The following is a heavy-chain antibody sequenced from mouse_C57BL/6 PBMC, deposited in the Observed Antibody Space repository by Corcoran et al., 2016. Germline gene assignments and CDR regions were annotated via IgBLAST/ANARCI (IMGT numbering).Heavy chain of an antibody. J-gene: IGHJ1*03. CDR1: GYTFTDYY. Sequence: EVQLQQSGPELVKPGASVKMSCKASGYTFTDYYMNWVKQSHGKSLEWIGVINPYNGGTSYNQKFKGKATLTVDKSSSTAYMQLSSLTTEDSAIYYCARPTAQATDWYFDVWGTGTTVTVSS. CDR3: ARPTAQATDWYFDV. V-gene: IGHV1-19*01. CDR2: INPYNGGT. D-gene: IGHD3-2*02.